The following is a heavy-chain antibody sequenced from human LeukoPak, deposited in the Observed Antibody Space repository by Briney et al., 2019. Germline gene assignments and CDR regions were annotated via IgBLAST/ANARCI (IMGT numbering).Heavy chain of an antibody. J-gene: IGHJ4*02. CDR3: ARAYYYGSGSYGLDY. D-gene: IGHD3-10*01. Sequence: SSETLSLTCTVSGVSISSYYWSWVRQPPGKGLGWIGYIYSSGSTNYNPSLKSRLTISVDASKNQFSLKLTSVTAADTAVYYCARAYYYGSGSYGLDYWGQGTLVTVSS. CDR1: GVSISSYY. V-gene: IGHV4-59*01. CDR2: IYSSGST.